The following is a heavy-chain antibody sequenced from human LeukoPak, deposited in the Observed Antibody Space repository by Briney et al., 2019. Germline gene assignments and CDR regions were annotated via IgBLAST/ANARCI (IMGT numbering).Heavy chain of an antibody. Sequence: SETLSLTCAVSSGSISSSKWWSWVRQPPGKGLEWIGEIYHRGSTNYKSSLKSRVTISLGKSKNQFSLKLTSVTAADTAVYYCARDESGDIRWGQGTLVTVSS. V-gene: IGHV4-4*02. CDR1: SGSISSSKW. D-gene: IGHD2-15*01. J-gene: IGHJ4*02. CDR3: ARDESGDIR. CDR2: IYHRGST.